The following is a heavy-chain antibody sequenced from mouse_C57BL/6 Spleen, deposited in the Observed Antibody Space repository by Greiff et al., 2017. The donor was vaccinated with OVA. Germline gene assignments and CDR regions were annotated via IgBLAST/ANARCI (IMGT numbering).Heavy chain of an antibody. Sequence: EVQLVESGPGLVKPSQSLSLTCSVTGYSITSGYYWNWIRQFPGNKLEWMGYISYDGSNNYNPSLKNRISITRDTSKNQFFLKLNSVTTEDTATYYSARGKYYFDVWGTGTTVTVSS. CDR1: GYSITSGYY. J-gene: IGHJ1*03. D-gene: IGHD1-3*01. CDR2: ISYDGSN. V-gene: IGHV3-6*01. CDR3: ARGKYYFDV.